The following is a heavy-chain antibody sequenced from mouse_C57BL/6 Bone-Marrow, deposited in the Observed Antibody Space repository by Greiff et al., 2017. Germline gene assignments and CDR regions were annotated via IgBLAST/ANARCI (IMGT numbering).Heavy chain of an antibody. D-gene: IGHD1-1*01. Sequence: VQLQQSGAELARPGASVKLSCKASGYTYTSYGISWVKQRTGQGLEWIGEIYPRSGNTYYNEKFKGKATLTADKSSSTAYMELRSLTSEDSAVYFCAIYYGSSYEAWFAYWGQGTLVTVSA. J-gene: IGHJ3*01. CDR2: IYPRSGNT. V-gene: IGHV1-81*01. CDR3: AIYYGSSYEAWFAY. CDR1: GYTYTSYG.